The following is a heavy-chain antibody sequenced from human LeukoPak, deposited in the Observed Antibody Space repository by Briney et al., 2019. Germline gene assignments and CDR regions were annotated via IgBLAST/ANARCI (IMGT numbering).Heavy chain of an antibody. Sequence: GASVKVSCKASGGTFSSYAISWVRQAPGQGLEWMGRIIPIFGIANYAQKFQGRVTITADKSTSTAYMELSSLRSEDTAVYYCARLVGDADGVPDYYGMDVWGQGTTVTVSS. V-gene: IGHV1-69*04. CDR2: IIPIFGIA. CDR1: GGTFSSYA. D-gene: IGHD1-26*01. CDR3: ARLVGDADGVPDYYGMDV. J-gene: IGHJ6*02.